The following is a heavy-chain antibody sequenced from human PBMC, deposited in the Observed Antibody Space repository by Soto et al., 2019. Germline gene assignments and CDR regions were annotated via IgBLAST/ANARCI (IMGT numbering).Heavy chain of an antibody. J-gene: IGHJ4*02. CDR2: ITSSGGPT. CDR3: VKGGWLGD. V-gene: IGHV3-23*01. Sequence: EVQLLESGGGLIQPGGSLRLSCAASGFPFSTYEMTWARQSPGKGLEWVAFITSSGGPTNYADSVRGRFTISRDNSKNTLYLQMDSLRVKNTAKYSCVKGGWLGDWRQRPLVTVSS. D-gene: IGHD6-19*01. CDR1: GFPFSTYE.